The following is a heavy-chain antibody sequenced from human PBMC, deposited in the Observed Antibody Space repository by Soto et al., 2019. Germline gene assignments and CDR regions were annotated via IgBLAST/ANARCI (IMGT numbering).Heavy chain of an antibody. J-gene: IGHJ3*02. CDR3: ARDRRRGYSSSVLMEDAFDI. D-gene: IGHD6-6*01. Sequence: QVQLQESGPGLVKPSQTLSLTCTVSGGSISSGGYYWSWIRQHPGKGLEWIGYIYYSGSTYYNPSLKSRVTISVDTSKNQFSLKLSSVTAADTAVYYCARDRRRGYSSSVLMEDAFDIWGQGTMVTVSS. V-gene: IGHV4-31*03. CDR2: IYYSGST. CDR1: GGSISSGGYY.